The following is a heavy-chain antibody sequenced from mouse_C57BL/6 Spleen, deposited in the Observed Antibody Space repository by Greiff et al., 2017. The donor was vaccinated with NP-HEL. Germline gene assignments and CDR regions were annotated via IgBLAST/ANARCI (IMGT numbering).Heavy chain of an antibody. CDR2: INPSTGGT. V-gene: IGHV1-42*01. J-gene: IGHJ4*01. CDR1: GYSFTGYY. D-gene: IGHD2-3*01. CDR3: ARGGDDGYHTTYYAMDY. Sequence: EVKVVESGPELVKPGASVKISCKASGYSFTGYYMNWVKQSPEKSLEWIGEINPSTGGTTYNQKFKAKATLTVDKSSSTAYMQLKSLTSEDSAVYYCARGGDDGYHTTYYAMDYWGQGTSVTVSS.